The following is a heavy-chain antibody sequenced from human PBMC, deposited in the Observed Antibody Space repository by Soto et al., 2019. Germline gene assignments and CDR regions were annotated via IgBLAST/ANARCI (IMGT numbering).Heavy chain of an antibody. CDR2: ISAYNGNT. Sequence: ASVKVSCKASGYTFTIYGISCVLQSPLQWLEWMGCISAYNGNTNYAQKLQGRVTMTTDTSTSTAYMELRSLRSDDTAVYYCARDRYSSSYSLYYYYGMDVWAKGPRSPSP. CDR1: GYTFTIYG. V-gene: IGHV1-18*01. J-gene: IGHJ6*02. CDR3: ARDRYSSSYSLYYYYGMDV. D-gene: IGHD6-13*01.